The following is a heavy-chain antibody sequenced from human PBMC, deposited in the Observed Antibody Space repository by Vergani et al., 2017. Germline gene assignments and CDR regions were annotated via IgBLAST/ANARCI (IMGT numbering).Heavy chain of an antibody. V-gene: IGHV3-21*01. CDR2: ISSSSSYI. Sequence: VQLVESGGGLVKPGGSLRLSCAASGFTFSSYSMNWVRQAPGKGLEWVSSISSSSSYIYYADSVKGRFTISRDNAKNSLYLQMNSLRAEDTAVYYCAKSLGGGDAFDIWGQGTMVTVSS. D-gene: IGHD3-16*01. CDR3: AKSLGGGDAFDI. J-gene: IGHJ3*02. CDR1: GFTFSSYS.